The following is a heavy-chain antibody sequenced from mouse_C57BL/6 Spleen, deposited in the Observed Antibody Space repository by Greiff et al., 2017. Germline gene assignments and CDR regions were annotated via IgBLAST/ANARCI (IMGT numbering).Heavy chain of an antibody. CDR2: ILPGSGST. Sequence: QVQLQQSGAELMKPGASVKLSCKATGYTFTGYWIEWVKQRPGHGLEWIGEILPGSGSTNYNEKFKGKATFTADTSSKTAYMQRSSLTTEDSAIYDWARGNYYGSRYFDYWGKGTNRTVSS. CDR3: ARGNYYGSRYFDY. J-gene: IGHJ2*01. V-gene: IGHV1-9*01. CDR1: GYTFTGYW. D-gene: IGHD1-1*01.